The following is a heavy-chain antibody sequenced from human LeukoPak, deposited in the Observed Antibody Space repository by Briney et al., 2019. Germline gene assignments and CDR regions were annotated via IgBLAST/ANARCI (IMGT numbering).Heavy chain of an antibody. J-gene: IGHJ4*02. CDR3: ARDTTYYDFWSGYSNFDY. V-gene: IGHV3-53*01. Sequence: GGSLRLSCAASGFTVSSNYMSWVRQAPGKGLEWVSVIYSGGSTYYADSVKGRFTISRDNSKNTLYLQMNSLRAEDTAVYYCARDTTYYDFWSGYSNFDYWGQGTLVTVSS. CDR2: IYSGGST. D-gene: IGHD3-3*01. CDR1: GFTVSSNY.